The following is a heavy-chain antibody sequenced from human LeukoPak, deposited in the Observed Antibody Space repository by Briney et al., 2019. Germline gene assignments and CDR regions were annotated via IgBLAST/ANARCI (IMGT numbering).Heavy chain of an antibody. V-gene: IGHV1-69*04. CDR3: SREGDIVVVPAANSYFDY. J-gene: IGHJ4*02. D-gene: IGHD2-2*01. Sequence: SVKLTCKASGGTFSSYAISWVRQPPGHGLEWMGRIIPYLGMANYAHTFQGRVTITAVESTSTAYMELSSLISDDAAVYYCSREGDIVVVPAANSYFDYWGQGTLVTVSS. CDR1: GGTFSSYA. CDR2: IIPYLGMA.